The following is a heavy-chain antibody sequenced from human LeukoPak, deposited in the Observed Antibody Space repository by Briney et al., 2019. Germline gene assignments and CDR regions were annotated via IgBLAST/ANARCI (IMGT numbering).Heavy chain of an antibody. Sequence: SETLSLTCTVSGGSISSSSYYWGWIRQPPGKGLEWIGRIYYSGSTYYNPSLKSRVTISVDTSKNQFSLKLSSVTAADTAVYYCARDSSGHPNWFDPWGQGTLVTVSS. CDR2: IYYSGST. D-gene: IGHD6-19*01. J-gene: IGHJ5*02. CDR1: GGSISSSSYY. V-gene: IGHV4-39*01. CDR3: ARDSSGHPNWFDP.